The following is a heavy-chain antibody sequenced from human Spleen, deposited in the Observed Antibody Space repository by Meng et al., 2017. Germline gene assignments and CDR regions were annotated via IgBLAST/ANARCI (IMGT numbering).Heavy chain of an antibody. V-gene: IGHV1-18*01. CDR2: VNPTHGGA. CDR1: VYTFHNYQ. J-gene: IGHJ4*02. Sequence: QVPLVHSGVAAKEPVDSVKVSCKTSVYTFHNYQTDWVRHAPGQCLEWMGWVNPTHGGASYAKKFQGRLTMTIDTSTTTVYMELRSLRSDDSALYYCARHSTDWSLDYWGQGTLVTVSS. D-gene: IGHD2/OR15-2a*01. CDR3: ARHSTDWSLDY.